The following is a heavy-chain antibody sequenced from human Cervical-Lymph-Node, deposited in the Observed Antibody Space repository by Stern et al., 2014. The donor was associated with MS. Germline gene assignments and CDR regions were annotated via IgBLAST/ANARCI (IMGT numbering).Heavy chain of an antibody. CDR2: ISAYNGNT. Sequence: QVQLQQSGAEVKKPGASVKVSCKASGYTFTSYGISWVRQAPGQGLEWMGWISAYNGNTNYAQKLQGRVTMTTDTSTSTAYMELRSLRSDDTAVYYCARDQYYDFWSGYYPYYYYGMDVWGQGTTVTVSS. V-gene: IGHV1-18*04. CDR3: ARDQYYDFWSGYYPYYYYGMDV. CDR1: GYTFTSYG. J-gene: IGHJ6*02. D-gene: IGHD3-3*01.